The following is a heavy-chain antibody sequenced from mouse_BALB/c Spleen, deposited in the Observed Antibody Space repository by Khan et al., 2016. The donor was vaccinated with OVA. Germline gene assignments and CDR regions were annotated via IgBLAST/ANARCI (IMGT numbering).Heavy chain of an antibody. D-gene: IGHD1-1*02. CDR3: ARGGFGTLAF. J-gene: IGHJ3*01. V-gene: IGHV1-54*01. CDR1: GYAFTDYL. Sequence: QVQLQQSGAELVRPGTSVKVSCKASGYAFTDYLIDWIKQRPGQGLEWIGVINPGRGDTNYNEEFKVKATLTADNSSSTAYMHLSGLTSDDSAVYVCARGGFGTLAFWGQGTLVTVSA. CDR2: INPGRGDT.